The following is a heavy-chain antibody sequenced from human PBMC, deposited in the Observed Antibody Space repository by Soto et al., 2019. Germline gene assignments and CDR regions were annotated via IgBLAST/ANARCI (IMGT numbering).Heavy chain of an antibody. Sequence: ASVKVSCKVSGYTLTELSMHWVRQAPGKGLEWMGGFDPEDGETIYAQKFQGRVTMTEDTSTDTAYMELSSLRSEDTAVYYCATTYSSSWYTSFDYWGQGTLVTVSS. V-gene: IGHV1-24*01. D-gene: IGHD6-13*01. J-gene: IGHJ4*02. CDR3: ATTYSSSWYTSFDY. CDR2: FDPEDGET. CDR1: GYTLTELS.